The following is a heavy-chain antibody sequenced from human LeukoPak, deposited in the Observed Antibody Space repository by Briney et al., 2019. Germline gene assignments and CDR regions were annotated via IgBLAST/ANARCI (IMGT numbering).Heavy chain of an antibody. CDR3: ARDCHGATIGSPYCYYYGMDV. J-gene: IGHJ6*02. V-gene: IGHV1-69*13. Sequence: ASVKVSCKASGGTFSSYAISWVRQAPGQGLEWMGGIIPIFGTANYAQKFQGRVTITADESTSTAYMELSSLRSEDTAVYYCARDCHGATIGSPYCYYYGMDVWGQGTTVTVSS. D-gene: IGHD5-12*01. CDR2: IIPIFGTA. CDR1: GGTFSSYA.